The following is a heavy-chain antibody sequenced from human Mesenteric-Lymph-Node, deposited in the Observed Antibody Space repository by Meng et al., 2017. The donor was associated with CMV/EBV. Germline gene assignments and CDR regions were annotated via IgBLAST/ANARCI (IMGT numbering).Heavy chain of an antibody. CDR2: ISYDGTNK. J-gene: IGHJ6*02. CDR1: GFTFSNCA. Sequence: GGSLRLSCAASGFTFSNCAMHWVRQAPGKGLEWVAVISYDGTNKYYADSVKGRFTISRDSSKYTLYLQMSSLSADDTAVYYCAKDRNALIWTVYPYNHYDMDVWGQGTTVTVSS. CDR3: AKDRNALIWTVYPYNHYDMDV. V-gene: IGHV3-30*04. D-gene: IGHD3/OR15-3a*01.